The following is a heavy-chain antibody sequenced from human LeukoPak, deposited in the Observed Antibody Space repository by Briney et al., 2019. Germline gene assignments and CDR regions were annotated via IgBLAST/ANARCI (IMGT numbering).Heavy chain of an antibody. V-gene: IGHV3-23*01. CDR1: GFTFSSYA. D-gene: IGHD3-10*01. Sequence: GGSLRLSCAASGFTFSSYAMSWVRQAPGKGLEWVSAISGSGGSTYYADSVKGRFTISRDNSKNTLYLQMNSLRAEDTAVYYCAKSSIWFGESGDAFDIWGQGTMVTVSS. J-gene: IGHJ3*02. CDR2: ISGSGGST. CDR3: AKSSIWFGESGDAFDI.